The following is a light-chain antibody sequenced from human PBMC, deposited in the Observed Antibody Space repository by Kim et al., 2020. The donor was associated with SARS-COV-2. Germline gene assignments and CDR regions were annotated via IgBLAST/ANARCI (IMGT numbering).Light chain of an antibody. CDR1: SLRTYF. CDR2: GKD. V-gene: IGLV3-19*01. Sequence: SSELTQDPTVSVAMGQTIRISCQGDSLRTYFAYWYQQKPGQAPILVIYGKDKRPSGIPARFSGSGSGNTASLTITGPQAEDEADYYCASRDSSGNLFVFGSGTKVTV. CDR3: ASRDSSGNLFV. J-gene: IGLJ1*01.